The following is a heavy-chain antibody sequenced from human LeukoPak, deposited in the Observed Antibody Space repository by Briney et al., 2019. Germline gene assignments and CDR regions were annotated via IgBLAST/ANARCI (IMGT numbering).Heavy chain of an antibody. CDR3: ARSNWFDP. V-gene: IGHV4-59*01. CDR2: IYYSGST. J-gene: IGHJ5*02. Sequence: SETLSLTCTVSGGSISSYYWSWIRQPPGKGLEWIGFIYYSGSTNYSPSLKSRVTISVDTSKNQFSLKLSSVTAADTAVYYCARSNWFDPWGQGTLVTVSS. CDR1: GGSISSYY.